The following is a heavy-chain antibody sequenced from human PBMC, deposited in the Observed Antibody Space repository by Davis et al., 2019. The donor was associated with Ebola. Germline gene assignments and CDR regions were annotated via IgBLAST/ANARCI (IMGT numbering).Heavy chain of an antibody. V-gene: IGHV3-33*06. J-gene: IGHJ6*02. Sequence: PGGSLRLSCAASGFTFSSYGMHWVRQAPGKGLEWVAVIWYDGSNKYYADSVKGRFTISRDNSKNTLYLQMNSLRAEDTAVYYCAKEGGQFYYYGMDVWGQGTTVTVSS. CDR2: IWYDGSNK. D-gene: IGHD1-26*01. CDR3: AKEGGQFYYYGMDV. CDR1: GFTFSSYG.